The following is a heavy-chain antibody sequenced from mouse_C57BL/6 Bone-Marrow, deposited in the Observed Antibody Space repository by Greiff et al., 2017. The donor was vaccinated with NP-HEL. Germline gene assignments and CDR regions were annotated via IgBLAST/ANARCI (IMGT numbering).Heavy chain of an antibody. Sequence: VQLQQSGAELVRPGASVKLSCTASGFNIKDDYMHWVKQRPEQGLEWIGWIDPENGDTEYASKFQGKATITADTSSNTAYLHLSSLTSEDTAVYYCTTDDGYYPYYFDYWGQGTTLTVSS. J-gene: IGHJ2*01. D-gene: IGHD2-3*01. CDR3: TTDDGYYPYYFDY. V-gene: IGHV14-4*01. CDR1: GFNIKDDY. CDR2: IDPENGDT.